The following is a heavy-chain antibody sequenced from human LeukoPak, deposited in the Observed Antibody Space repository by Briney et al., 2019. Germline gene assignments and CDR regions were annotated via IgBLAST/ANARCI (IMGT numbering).Heavy chain of an antibody. V-gene: IGHV3-74*01. D-gene: IGHD2-15*01. J-gene: IGHJ4*02. Sequence: GGSLRLSCAASGFTFSNYWMHWVRQAPGKGLVWVSRINSDGSSTSYADSVKGRFTISRDNAKNTLYLQMNSLKVEDKAVYYCARGIFYFDYWGQGTLVTVSS. CDR1: GFTFSNYW. CDR3: ARGIFYFDY. CDR2: INSDGSST.